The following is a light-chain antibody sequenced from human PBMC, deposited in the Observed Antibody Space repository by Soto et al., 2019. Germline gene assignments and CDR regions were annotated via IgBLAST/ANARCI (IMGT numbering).Light chain of an antibody. Sequence: EIVMTQSPATLSVSPGERATLSCRASHTVSSSLAWYQQKPGQAPRLLIYGASTGATDIPARFSGSGSGTDFSLTISSLQSEDFATYYCQQSYNTPLTFGQGTKVEIK. CDR1: HTVSSS. CDR3: QQSYNTPLT. V-gene: IGKV3-15*01. J-gene: IGKJ1*01. CDR2: GAS.